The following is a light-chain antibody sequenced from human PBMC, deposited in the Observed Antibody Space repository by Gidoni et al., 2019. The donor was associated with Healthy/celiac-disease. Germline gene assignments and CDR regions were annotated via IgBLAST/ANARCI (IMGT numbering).Light chain of an antibody. CDR2: GAS. CDR1: QSVSSN. CDR3: QQYNNWSPKIT. V-gene: IGKV3-15*01. Sequence: EIVMTQSPATLSVSPGERATLSCRASQSVSSNLAWYQQKPGQAPRLLIYGASTRATEFTLTISSLQSEDFAVYYCQQYNNWSPKITFGGGTKVEIK. J-gene: IGKJ4*01.